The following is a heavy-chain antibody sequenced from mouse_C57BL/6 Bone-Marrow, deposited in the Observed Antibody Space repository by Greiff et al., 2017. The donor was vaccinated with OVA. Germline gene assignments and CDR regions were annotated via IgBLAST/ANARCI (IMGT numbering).Heavy chain of an antibody. CDR1: GFTFSSYA. CDR3: ARYGYGNYFDY. CDR2: ISDGGSYT. Sequence: EVQLVESGGGLVKPGGSLKLSCAASGFTFSSYAMSWVRQTPEKRLEWVATISDGGSYTYYPDNVKGRFTISRDNAKNTLYLQISHLKSEDTAMYYCARYGYGNYFDYWGQGTTLTVSS. D-gene: IGHD2-1*01. V-gene: IGHV5-4*01. J-gene: IGHJ2*01.